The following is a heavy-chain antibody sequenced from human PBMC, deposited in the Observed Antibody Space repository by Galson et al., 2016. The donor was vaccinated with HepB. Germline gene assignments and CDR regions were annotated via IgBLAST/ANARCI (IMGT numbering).Heavy chain of an antibody. J-gene: IGHJ6*02. D-gene: IGHD4-17*01. Sequence: SVKVSCKASGGTLSNYAISWVRQAPGQGLEWMGGIIPIFGTANYAQKFQGRVTFTPDESTSTAYMELSSLRSEDTAVYYCAQPRTTVTTLSYYYGMDVWGQGTTVTVSS. CDR2: IIPIFGTA. CDR1: GGTLSNYA. CDR3: AQPRTTVTTLSYYYGMDV. V-gene: IGHV1-69*13.